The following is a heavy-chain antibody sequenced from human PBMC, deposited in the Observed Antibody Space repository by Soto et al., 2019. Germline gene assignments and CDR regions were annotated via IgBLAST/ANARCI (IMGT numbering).Heavy chain of an antibody. V-gene: IGHV1-24*01. J-gene: IGHJ4*02. CDR3: ATAPLSYDILTGYEYRFDY. CDR1: GYTLTEVS. CDR2: FDPEDGET. D-gene: IGHD3-9*01. Sequence: ASVKVSCKVSGYTLTEVSMHWVRQAPGKGLEWMGGFDPEDGETIYAQKFQGRVTMTEDTSTDTAYMELSSLRSEDTAVYYCATAPLSYDILTGYEYRFDYWGQGTLVTVSS.